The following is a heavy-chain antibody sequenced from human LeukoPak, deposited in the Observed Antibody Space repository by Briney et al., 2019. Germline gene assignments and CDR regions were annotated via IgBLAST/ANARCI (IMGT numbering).Heavy chain of an antibody. V-gene: IGHV4-4*08. CDR1: GGSISSYY. CDR3: ARKGPEHLPTYFDH. Sequence: SQTLSLTCTVSGGSISSYYWSWIRQPPGKGLEWIGYIWPSGSTNYNPSLSGRVAISLDKSRNHFTLMVTAVTAAGTAFYYCARKGPEHLPTYFDHWGRGILVTVSS. D-gene: IGHD2-21*01. J-gene: IGHJ4*02. CDR2: IWPSGST.